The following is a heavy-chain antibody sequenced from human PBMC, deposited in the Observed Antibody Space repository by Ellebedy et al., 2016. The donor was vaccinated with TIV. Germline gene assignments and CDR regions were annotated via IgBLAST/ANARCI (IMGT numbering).Heavy chain of an antibody. D-gene: IGHD5-12*01. V-gene: IGHV4-59*01. J-gene: IGHJ5*01. CDR1: GGSITSYY. CDR3: ARGTGWLFDS. CDR2: IHYRGST. Sequence: SETLSLXXTVSGGSITSYYWSWIRQPPGKGLEWIGFIHYRGSTNDNPSLKSRVTISLDTSKNQFSLKLTSVTAADTAVYYCARGTGWLFDSWGQGTLVTVSS.